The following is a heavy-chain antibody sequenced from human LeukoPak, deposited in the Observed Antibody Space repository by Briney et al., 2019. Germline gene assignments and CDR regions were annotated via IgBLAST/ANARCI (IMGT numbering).Heavy chain of an antibody. D-gene: IGHD3-3*01. V-gene: IGHV1-46*01. Sequence: ASVKVSCKASGYTFTSYYMHWVRQAPGQGLEWMGIINPSGGSTSYAQKFQGRVTMTRDTSTSTVYMELSSPRSEDTAVYYCARSGFLEWLFRYYYYGMDVWGQGTTVTVSS. CDR3: ARSGFLEWLFRYYYYGMDV. CDR2: INPSGGST. CDR1: GYTFTSYY. J-gene: IGHJ6*02.